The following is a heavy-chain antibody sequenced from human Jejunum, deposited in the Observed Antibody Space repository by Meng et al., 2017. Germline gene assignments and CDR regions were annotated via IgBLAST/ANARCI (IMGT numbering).Heavy chain of an antibody. D-gene: IGHD1-26*01. J-gene: IGHJ4*02. Sequence: EVQLVESGGGLVKPGESLRRSCTASGFTFSDYSMNWVRQAPGKGLEWVSSISSSTSSYIYDADSVKGRFTISRDNAKNSLYLQMNSLRAEDTAVYFCARVKSGSYPPYYFDFWGQGTLVTVSS. V-gene: IGHV3-21*01. CDR3: ARVKSGSYPPYYFDF. CDR2: ISSSTSSYI. CDR1: GFTFSDYS.